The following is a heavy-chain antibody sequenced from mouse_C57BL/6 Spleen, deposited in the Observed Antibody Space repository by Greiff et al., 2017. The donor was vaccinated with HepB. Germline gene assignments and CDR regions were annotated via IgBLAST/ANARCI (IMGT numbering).Heavy chain of an antibody. CDR2: IYPGSGST. J-gene: IGHJ2*01. Sequence: VQLQQSGAELVKPGASVKMSCKASGYTFTSYWITWVKQRPGQGLEWIGDIYPGSGSTNYNEKFKSKATLTVDTSSSTAYMQLRSLASEDSAVYYCAKGGDYWGQGTTLTVSS. CDR3: AKGGDY. V-gene: IGHV1-55*01. CDR1: GYTFTSYW.